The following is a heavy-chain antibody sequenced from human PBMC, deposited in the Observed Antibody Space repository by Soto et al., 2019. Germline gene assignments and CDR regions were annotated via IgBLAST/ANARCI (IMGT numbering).Heavy chain of an antibody. Sequence: GASVKVSCKASGGTFSSYAISWVRQAPGQGLEWMGGIIPIFGTANYAQKFQGRVTITRNESTSTAYKELSSLRSEDTAVYYCARGEGTGYDFWSGSSGDMDVWGKGTTVTVSS. J-gene: IGHJ6*03. V-gene: IGHV1-69*05. D-gene: IGHD3-3*01. CDR3: ARGEGTGYDFWSGSSGDMDV. CDR1: GGTFSSYA. CDR2: IIPIFGTA.